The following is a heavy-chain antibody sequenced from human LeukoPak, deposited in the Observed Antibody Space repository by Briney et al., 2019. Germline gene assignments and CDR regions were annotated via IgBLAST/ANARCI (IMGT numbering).Heavy chain of an antibody. CDR2: MNPNSGNT. CDR1: GYTFTSYD. Sequence: ASVKVSCKASGYTFTSYDINWVRQDTGQGLEWMGWMNPNSGNTGYAQKFQGRVTMTRNTSISTAYMELSSLRSEDTAVYYCARDDSGYDSGYYGMDVWGQGTTVTVSS. D-gene: IGHD5-12*01. CDR3: ARDDSGYDSGYYGMDV. J-gene: IGHJ6*02. V-gene: IGHV1-8*01.